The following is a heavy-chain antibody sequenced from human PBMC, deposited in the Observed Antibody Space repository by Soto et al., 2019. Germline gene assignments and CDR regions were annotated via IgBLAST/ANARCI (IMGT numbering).Heavy chain of an antibody. Sequence: QITLKESGPTLVKPTQTLTLTCSFSGFSLSTTGVGVGWIRQSPGKALEWLAIIYWDNDKRYSPSLKSRVTITKGTSKNPVVLTVTNMDPVDTGTYYCARSLWFGELHWGQGALVTVSS. CDR2: IYWDNDK. V-gene: IGHV2-5*02. CDR3: ARSLWFGELH. D-gene: IGHD3-10*01. J-gene: IGHJ4*02. CDR1: GFSLSTTGVG.